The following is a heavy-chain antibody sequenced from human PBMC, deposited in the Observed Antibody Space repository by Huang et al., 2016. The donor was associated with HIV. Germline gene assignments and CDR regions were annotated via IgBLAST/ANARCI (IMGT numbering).Heavy chain of an antibody. V-gene: IGHV3-9*03. CDR2: ISWNSGRI. J-gene: IGHJ4*02. D-gene: IGHD6-19*01. CDR1: GFTFDDYA. CDR3: AKGSKQWLVGSHFDY. Sequence: EVQLVESGGALVQPGRSLRLSCEASGFTFDDYAMHWVRQAPGKGLEWVSGISWNSGRIGYADSVKGRFTISRDNAKNSLYLQMNSLRAEDMALYYCAKGSKQWLVGSHFDYWGQGTLVTVSS.